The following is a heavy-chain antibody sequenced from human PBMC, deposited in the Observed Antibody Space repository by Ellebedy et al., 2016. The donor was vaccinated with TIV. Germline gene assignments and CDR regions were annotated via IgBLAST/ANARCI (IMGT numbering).Heavy chain of an antibody. Sequence: GGSLRLXXEASGLTSSTSAMSWVRQAPGKGLEWVSVISGNGRTTYNADSVKGRFSISRDSFKNTFYLQMNSLRAEDTALYYCAKAGVGGTKVSPYYYYAMDVWGQGTMVTVSS. J-gene: IGHJ6*02. CDR2: ISGNGRTT. D-gene: IGHD1-26*01. CDR3: AKAGVGGTKVSPYYYYAMDV. V-gene: IGHV3-23*01. CDR1: GLTSSTSA.